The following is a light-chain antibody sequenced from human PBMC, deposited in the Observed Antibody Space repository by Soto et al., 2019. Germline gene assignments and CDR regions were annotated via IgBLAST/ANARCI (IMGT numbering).Light chain of an antibody. Sequence: EIVMTQSPATLSVSPGERATLSCRASRSVSNNLAWYQQKPGQAPRLLIYGASTRATGIPARFSGSGSGTDFTLTISRLQSEDFAVYYCQKYNNWPPITFGQGTRLEIK. CDR1: RSVSNN. J-gene: IGKJ5*01. CDR3: QKYNNWPPIT. V-gene: IGKV3-15*01. CDR2: GAS.